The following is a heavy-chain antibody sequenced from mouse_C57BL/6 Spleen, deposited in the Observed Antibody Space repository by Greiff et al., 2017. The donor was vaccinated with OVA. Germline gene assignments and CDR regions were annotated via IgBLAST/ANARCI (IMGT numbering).Heavy chain of an antibody. CDR1: GYTFTSYW. Sequence: VQLQQPGAELVMPGASVKLSCKASGYTFTSYWMHWVKQRPGQGLEWIGEIDPSDSYTNYNNKFKGKSTLTVDKSSSTAYMQLSSLTSEDSAVYYCARKGYGHWYLDVWGKGTTVTVSS. CDR2: IDPSDSYT. D-gene: IGHD1-1*02. CDR3: ARKGYGHWYLDV. J-gene: IGHJ1*03. V-gene: IGHV1-69*01.